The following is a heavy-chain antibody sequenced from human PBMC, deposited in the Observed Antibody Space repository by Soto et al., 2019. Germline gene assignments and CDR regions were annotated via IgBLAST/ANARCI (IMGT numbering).Heavy chain of an antibody. D-gene: IGHD1-26*01. Sequence: QVQLVQSGAEVKKPGASVKVSCKASGYTFTGYYMHWVRQAPGQGLEWMGWINPNSGGTNYAQKFQGRVTMTRDTSISTAYMELSRLRSDDTAVYYCAREWGVSWELLTHRYWGQGTLVTVSS. J-gene: IGHJ4*02. CDR1: GYTFTGYY. CDR3: AREWGVSWELLTHRY. CDR2: INPNSGGT. V-gene: IGHV1-2*02.